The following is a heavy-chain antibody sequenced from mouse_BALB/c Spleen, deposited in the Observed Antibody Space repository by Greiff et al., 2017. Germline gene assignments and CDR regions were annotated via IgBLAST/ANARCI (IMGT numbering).Heavy chain of an antibody. CDR2: ISYDGSN. CDR1: GYSITSGYY. CDR3: ARRYGYDYDEGFAY. D-gene: IGHD2-4*01. Sequence: DVKLQESGPGLVKPSQSLSLTCSVTGYSITSGYYWNWIRQFPGNKLEWMGYISYDGSNNYNPSLKNRISITRDTSKNQFFLKLNSVTTEDTATYYCARRYGYDYDEGFAYWGQGTLVTVSA. J-gene: IGHJ3*01. V-gene: IGHV3-6*02.